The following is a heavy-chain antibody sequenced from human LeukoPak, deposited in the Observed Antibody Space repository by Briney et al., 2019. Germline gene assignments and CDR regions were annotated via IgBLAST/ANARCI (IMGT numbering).Heavy chain of an antibody. CDR2: ISGSGGST. D-gene: IGHD3-10*01. J-gene: IGHJ6*03. V-gene: IGHV3-23*01. CDR1: GFTFSTYG. CDR3: ARSGIKMVRGVIIKSPYHMDV. Sequence: GGSLRLSCAASGFTFSTYGMTWVRQAPGKGLEWVSAISGSGGSTYYADSVKGRFTISRDDAKNSLSLQMNSLRAEDTAVYYCARSGIKMVRGVIIKSPYHMDVWGKGTTVTVSS.